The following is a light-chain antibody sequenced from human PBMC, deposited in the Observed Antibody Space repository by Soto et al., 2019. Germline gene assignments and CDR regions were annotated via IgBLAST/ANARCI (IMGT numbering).Light chain of an antibody. CDR1: QSISTY. CDR3: HQRYVSLT. J-gene: IGKJ4*01. CDR2: DAS. Sequence: IVLTQSPATLSLSPGERATLSCRAGQSISTYLAWYQQKSGQAPRLLIYDASNTTTGTPARFSGSGSGTDFALTISSREPEDSAVYYCHQRYVSLTFGGGTKVEIK. V-gene: IGKV3-11*01.